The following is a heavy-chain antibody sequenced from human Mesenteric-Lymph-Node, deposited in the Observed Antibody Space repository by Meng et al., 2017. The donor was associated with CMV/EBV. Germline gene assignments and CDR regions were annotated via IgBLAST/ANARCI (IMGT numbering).Heavy chain of an antibody. D-gene: IGHD4-23*01. V-gene: IGHV4-34*01. CDR1: GCSFSGDY. CDR2: INHSGST. J-gene: IGHJ4*02. Sequence: SRPVRFQPSTTLSLTCSVSGCSFSGDYWSWIRQPPGKGLEWIGEINHSGSTNYNPSLKSRVTISVDTSKNQFSLKLSSVTAADTAVYYCARHQRWLKSEGGFNYWGQGTLVTVSS. CDR3: ARHQRWLKSEGGFNY.